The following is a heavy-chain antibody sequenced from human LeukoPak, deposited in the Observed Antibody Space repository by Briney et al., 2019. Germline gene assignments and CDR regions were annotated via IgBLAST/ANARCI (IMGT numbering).Heavy chain of an antibody. V-gene: IGHV4-4*09. D-gene: IGHD6-6*01. CDR1: GGSISSYY. CDR2: IYTSGST. CDR3: ARQGSSSSGMSDYFDY. J-gene: IGHJ4*02. Sequence: SETLSLTCTVSGGSISSYYWSWVRQPPGKGLEWIGYIYTSGSTNYNPSLKSRVTISVDTSKNQFSLKLSSVTAADTAVYYCARQGSSSSGMSDYFDYWGQGTLVTVYS.